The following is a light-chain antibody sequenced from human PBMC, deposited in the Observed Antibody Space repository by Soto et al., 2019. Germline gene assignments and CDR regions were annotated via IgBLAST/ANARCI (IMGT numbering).Light chain of an antibody. Sequence: QSVLTQPPSVSGAPGQRVTISCTGTSSNIGAGSAVHWYQQFPERAPKPLIHGTRKRPSGVPDRFSASKAVSSASLAITGLQAEAEATYYCQSCDSSLSGSGVFGTGTKVTVL. CDR2: GTR. J-gene: IGLJ1*01. CDR3: QSCDSSLSGSGV. CDR1: SSNIGAGSA. V-gene: IGLV1-40*01.